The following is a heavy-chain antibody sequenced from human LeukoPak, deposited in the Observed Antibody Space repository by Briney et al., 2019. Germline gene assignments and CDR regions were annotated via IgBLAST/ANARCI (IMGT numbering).Heavy chain of an antibody. V-gene: IGHV4-34*01. CDR2: INHRGST. D-gene: IGHD5-12*01. CDR3: ARGAGSELGNYYYMDV. J-gene: IGHJ6*03. CDR1: GGSFSGYY. Sequence: SETLSLTCAVYGGSFSGYYWSWIRQPPGKGLEGIGEINHRGSTNYNPSLKSRVTISVDTSKNQFSLKLSSVTAADTAVYYCARGAGSELGNYYYMDVWGKGTTVTVSS.